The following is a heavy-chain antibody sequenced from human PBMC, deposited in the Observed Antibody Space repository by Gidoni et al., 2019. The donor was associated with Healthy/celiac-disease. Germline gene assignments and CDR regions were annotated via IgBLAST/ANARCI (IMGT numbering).Heavy chain of an antibody. CDR1: GFTFSSYG. D-gene: IGHD2-15*01. V-gene: IGHV3-33*01. J-gene: IGHJ3*02. CDR3: ARWWNDAFDI. Sequence: QVQLVESVGGVVQPGRSLRLSCAPSGFTFSSYGMHWFRQAPGKGLEWVAIIWYDGSNKYYADSVKGRFTISRDNSKNTLYLQMNSLRAEDTAVYYCARWWNDAFDIWGQGTMVTVSS. CDR2: IWYDGSNK.